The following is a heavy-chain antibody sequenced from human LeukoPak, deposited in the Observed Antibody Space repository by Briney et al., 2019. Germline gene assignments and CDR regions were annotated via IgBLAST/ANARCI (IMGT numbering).Heavy chain of an antibody. CDR2: TYYRSKWYN. CDR3: ARNAGYSSSWYVGGGSYFDY. J-gene: IGHJ4*02. Sequence: SQTLSLTCAISGDSVSSNSAAWNWIRQSPPRGLEWLGRTYYRSKWYNDYAVSVKSRITINPDTSKNQFSLQLNSVTPEDTAVYYCARNAGYSSSWYVGGGSYFDYWGQGTLVTVSS. CDR1: GDSVSSNSAA. V-gene: IGHV6-1*01. D-gene: IGHD6-13*01.